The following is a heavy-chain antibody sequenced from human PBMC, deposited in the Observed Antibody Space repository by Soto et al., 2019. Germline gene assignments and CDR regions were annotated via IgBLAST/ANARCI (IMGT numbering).Heavy chain of an antibody. Sequence: QVQLVQSGAEVKKPGASVKVSCKASGYTFNNYGISWVRQAPGQGLEWMGWIGPYNGNTDHAQNFQGIVTMTTDTSTNTAYMELRSLRSDDTALYYCARWYCSVGSCYTCWHFDLWGRGTLVTVSS. V-gene: IGHV1-18*01. CDR1: GYTFNNYG. J-gene: IGHJ2*01. CDR3: ARWYCSVGSCYTCWHFDL. D-gene: IGHD2-15*01. CDR2: IGPYNGNT.